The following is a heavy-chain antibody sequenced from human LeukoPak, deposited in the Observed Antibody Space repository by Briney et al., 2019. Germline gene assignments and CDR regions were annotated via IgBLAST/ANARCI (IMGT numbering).Heavy chain of an antibody. CDR1: GASISSGGYF. V-gene: IGHV4-31*03. CDR3: ARLKAARPGRYYFDY. CDR2: ISYSGSS. J-gene: IGHJ4*02. Sequence: SQTLSLTCTVSGASISSGGYFWTWIRQHPGKGLEWIGYISYSGSSYYSPSLESRVTISVDTSKNQFSLKLSSVTAADTAVYYCARLKAARPGRYYFDYWGQGTLVTVSS. D-gene: IGHD6-6*01.